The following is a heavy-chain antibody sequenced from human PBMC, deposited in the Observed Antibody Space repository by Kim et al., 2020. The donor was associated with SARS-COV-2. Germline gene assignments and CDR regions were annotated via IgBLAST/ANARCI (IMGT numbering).Heavy chain of an antibody. CDR2: IIPIFGTA. D-gene: IGHD5-18*01. Sequence: SVKVSCKASGGTFSSYAISWVRQAPGQGLEWMGGIIPIFGTANYAQKFQGRVTITADESTSTAYMELSSLRSEDTAVYYCARMDTAMVTVGSFDYWGQGTLVTVSS. J-gene: IGHJ4*02. V-gene: IGHV1-69*13. CDR1: GGTFSSYA. CDR3: ARMDTAMVTVGSFDY.